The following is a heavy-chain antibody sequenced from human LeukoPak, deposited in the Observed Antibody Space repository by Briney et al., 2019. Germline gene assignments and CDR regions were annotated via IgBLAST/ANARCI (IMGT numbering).Heavy chain of an antibody. V-gene: IGHV3-21*01. J-gene: IGHJ4*02. CDR3: ARSGYYDSSGYPFDY. D-gene: IGHD3-22*01. CDR1: GFTFSSYS. CDR2: XXSSSSYI. Sequence: PGGSLRLSCAASGFTFSSYSMNWVRQAPGKGXXXXXXXXSSSSYIYYADSVKGRFTISRDNAKNSLYLQMNSLRAEDTAVYYCARSGYYDSSGYPFDYWGQGTLVTVSS.